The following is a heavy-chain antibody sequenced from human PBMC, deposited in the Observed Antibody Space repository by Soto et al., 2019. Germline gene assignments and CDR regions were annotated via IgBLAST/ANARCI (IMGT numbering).Heavy chain of an antibody. V-gene: IGHV3-72*01. CDR2: TRNKANSYTT. D-gene: IGHD1-26*01. J-gene: IGHJ3*02. CDR1: GFTFSDHY. CDR3: ARRVIVEDAFDI. Sequence: EVQLVESGGGLVQPGGSLRLSCAASGFTFSDHYMDWVRQAPGKGLEWVGRTRNKANSYTTEYAASVKGRFTISRDDSKNSLYLQMSSLKAEDTAVYYCARRVIVEDAFDIWGQGTMVTVSS.